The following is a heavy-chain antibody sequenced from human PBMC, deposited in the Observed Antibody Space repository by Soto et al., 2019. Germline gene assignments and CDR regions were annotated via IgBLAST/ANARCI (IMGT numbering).Heavy chain of an antibody. CDR2: ITTNGHT. D-gene: IGHD6-13*01. CDR3: AKALLNGRWYAAH. J-gene: IGHJ4*02. Sequence: EVHLLESGGVLVQPGESLRLSCETSGFTFTNCVMTWVRQPPGKRLEWVSVITTNGHTDYADSVKGRFTISRDNSKNTVYLQMHSLSAEDTAIYYCAKALLNGRWYAAHWGQGTLVTVSS. CDR1: GFTFTNCV. V-gene: IGHV3-23*01.